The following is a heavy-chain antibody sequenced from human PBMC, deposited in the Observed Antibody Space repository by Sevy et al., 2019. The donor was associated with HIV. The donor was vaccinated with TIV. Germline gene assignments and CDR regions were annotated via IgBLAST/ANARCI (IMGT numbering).Heavy chain of an antibody. CDR2: TRNKADGYTT. CDR3: STHAGIAAAGRVFDY. J-gene: IGHJ4*01. CDR1: GFTFSDHY. V-gene: IGHV3-72*01. D-gene: IGHD6-13*01. Sequence: GGSLRLSCAASGFTFSDHYMEWVRQAPGNGLEWVGRTRNKADGYTTEYAASVKGRFTISRDDSENSLYLQMNSLKTEDTAVYYCSTHAGIAAAGRVFDYRGHGALVTVSS.